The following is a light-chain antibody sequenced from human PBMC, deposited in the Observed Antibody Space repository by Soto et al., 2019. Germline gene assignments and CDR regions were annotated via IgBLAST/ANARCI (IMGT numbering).Light chain of an antibody. CDR3: SSYTITNTLV. CDR1: SSDVGGYNY. CDR2: EVS. J-gene: IGLJ3*02. Sequence: QSVLTQPASVSGSPGQSITISCTGTSSDVGGYNYVSWYQQYPGKAPKLMIYEVSNRPSGVSNRFSGSKYGNTASLTISGLQSEDEADYYCSSYTITNTLVFGGGTKLTVL. V-gene: IGLV2-14*01.